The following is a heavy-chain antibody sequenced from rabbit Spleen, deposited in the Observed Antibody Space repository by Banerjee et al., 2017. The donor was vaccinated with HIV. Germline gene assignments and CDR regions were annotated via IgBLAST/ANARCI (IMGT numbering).Heavy chain of an antibody. J-gene: IGHJ4*01. CDR1: GFSFNSGYD. CDR3: ARGSATMTMVITGYYLTL. V-gene: IGHV1S40*01. CDR2: AYAGSSGST. Sequence: QSLEESGGGLVKPGASLTLTCKASGFSFNSGYDMCWVRQAPGKGLEWVACAYAGSSGSTYSATWAKGRFTISKTSSTTVTLQMTSLTAADTATYFCARGSATMTMVITGYYLTLWGQGTLVTVS. D-gene: IGHD2-1*01.